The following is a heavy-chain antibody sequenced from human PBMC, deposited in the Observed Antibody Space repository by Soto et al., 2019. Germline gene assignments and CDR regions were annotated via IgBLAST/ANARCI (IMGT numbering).Heavy chain of an antibody. J-gene: IGHJ3*02. CDR1: GFTFSSYA. D-gene: IGHD2-15*01. CDR2: ISGSGGST. Sequence: GGSLRLSCAASGFTFSSYAMSWVRQAPGKGLEWVSAISGSGGSTYYADSVKGRFTISRDNSNNTLYLQMNSLRAEDRAVYYCAKTHLYCSGGSCDSVAFDIWGQGTIVTVS. CDR3: AKTHLYCSGGSCDSVAFDI. V-gene: IGHV3-23*01.